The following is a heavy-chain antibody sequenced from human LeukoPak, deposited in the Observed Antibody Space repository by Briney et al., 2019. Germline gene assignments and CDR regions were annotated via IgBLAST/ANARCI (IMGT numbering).Heavy chain of an antibody. J-gene: IGHJ6*02. CDR1: GFTVSSNY. V-gene: IGHV3-53*01. CDR3: AREVVVVPDYYYYGLDV. CDR2: IYSGGST. D-gene: IGHD2-2*01. Sequence: GGSLRLSCAASGFTVSSNYMSWVRQAPGKGLEWVSVIYSGGSTYYADSVKGRFTISRDNSKNTLYLQMNSLRAEDTAVYYCAREVVVVPDYYYYGLDVWGQGTTVTVSS.